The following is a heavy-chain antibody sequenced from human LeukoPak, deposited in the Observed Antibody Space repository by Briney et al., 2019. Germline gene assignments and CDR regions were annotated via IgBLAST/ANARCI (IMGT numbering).Heavy chain of an antibody. V-gene: IGHV1-2*02. CDR2: INPNSGGT. D-gene: IGHD6-6*01. CDR3: ARSYSSSSPWFDP. J-gene: IGHJ5*02. CDR1: GYTFTGYY. Sequence: ASVKVSCKASGYTFTGYYMHWVRQAPGQGLEWMGWINPNSGGTNYAQKFQGRVTMTRDTSISTAHMELSRLRSDDTAVFYCARSYSSSSPWFDPWGQGTLVTVSS.